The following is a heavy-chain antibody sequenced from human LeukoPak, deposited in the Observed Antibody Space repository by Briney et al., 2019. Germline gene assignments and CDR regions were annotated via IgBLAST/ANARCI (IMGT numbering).Heavy chain of an antibody. D-gene: IGHD6-19*01. CDR3: ARTTDYSSGFDY. J-gene: IGHJ4*02. CDR2: ISTSSSYM. V-gene: IGHV3-21*01. CDR1: EFTFSRYS. Sequence: GGSLRLSCAASEFTFSRYSINWVRQAPGKGLEWVSSISTSSSYMFYAASVKGRFTISRDNAKNSLYLQMNSLRADDTAVYYCARTTDYSSGFDYWGQGTLVTVSS.